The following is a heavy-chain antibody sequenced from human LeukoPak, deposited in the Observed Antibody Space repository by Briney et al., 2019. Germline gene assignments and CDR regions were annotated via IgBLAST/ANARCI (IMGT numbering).Heavy chain of an antibody. V-gene: IGHV3-23*01. Sequence: TGRSLRLSPAPSLFTFTSYAMSWVRQAPRQGLEWVSAVSGSVGSTYFADSVKGRLTISKDNSKNTLYLQMNRLRAEDTAVDHCANAGGWGLEYYSSTSYHAGGWGQGTLVTVSS. D-gene: IGHD2-2*01. CDR1: LFTFTSYA. J-gene: IGHJ4*02. CDR2: VSGSVGST. CDR3: ANAGGWGLEYYSSTSYHAGG.